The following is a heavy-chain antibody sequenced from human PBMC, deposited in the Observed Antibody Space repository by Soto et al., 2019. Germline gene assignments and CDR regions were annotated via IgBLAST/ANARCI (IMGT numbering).Heavy chain of an antibody. J-gene: IGHJ5*02. CDR2: IKSKTDGGTT. CDR3: TTENDFWSGYYEGWFEP. V-gene: IGHV3-15*01. CDR1: GFTFSNAW. D-gene: IGHD3-3*01. Sequence: EVQLVESGGGLVKPGGSLRLSCAASGFTFSNAWMSWVRQAPGKGVDWVGRIKSKTDGGTTDYAAPVKGRFTISRDDLKNTLYLQMNSLKTEHTAVYYCTTENDFWSGYYEGWFEPWGQGTLVTVSS.